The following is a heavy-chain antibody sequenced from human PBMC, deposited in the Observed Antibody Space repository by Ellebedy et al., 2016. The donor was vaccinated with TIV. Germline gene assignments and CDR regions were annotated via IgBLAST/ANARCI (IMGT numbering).Heavy chain of an antibody. J-gene: IGHJ4*02. CDR1: GFTFNSYA. V-gene: IGHV3-23*01. Sequence: GESLKISCAASGFTFNSYAMSWVRQASGKGLEWVSTISNTGSRTYYADSVEGRFIISRDNSKKTLYLQMNSLRAEDTAVYYCAKGRGGGSDSSAPRYYFDYWGLGTLVTVSS. CDR2: ISNTGSRT. CDR3: AKGRGGGSDSSAPRYYFDY. D-gene: IGHD3-22*01.